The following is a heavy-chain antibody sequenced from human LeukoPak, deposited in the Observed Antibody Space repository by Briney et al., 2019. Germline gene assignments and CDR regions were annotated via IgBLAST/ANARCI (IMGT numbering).Heavy chain of an antibody. CDR2: IYYSGST. CDR3: ARRAVAGNHDY. V-gene: IGHV4-59*08. CDR1: GGSISRYY. Sequence: SETLSLTCTVSGGSISRYYWSWIRQPPGKGLEWVGYIYYSGSTNYNPSLKSRVTISVDTSKNQFSLKLSSVTAADTAVYYCARRAVAGNHDYWGQGTLVTVSS. D-gene: IGHD6-19*01. J-gene: IGHJ4*02.